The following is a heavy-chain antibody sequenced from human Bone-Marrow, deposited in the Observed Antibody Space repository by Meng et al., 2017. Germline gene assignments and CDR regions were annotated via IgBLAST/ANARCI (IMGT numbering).Heavy chain of an antibody. D-gene: IGHD5-18*01. CDR3: ASQLWLPYYYYGMDV. J-gene: IGHJ6*02. CDR2: ISSSSSYI. CDR1: GFTFSSYS. Sequence: GGSLRLSCAASGFTFSSYSMNWVRQAPGKGLEWVSSISSSSSYIYYADSVKGRFTISRDNAKNPLYLQMNSLRAEDTAVYYCASQLWLPYYYYGMDVWGQGTTVTVSS. V-gene: IGHV3-21*01.